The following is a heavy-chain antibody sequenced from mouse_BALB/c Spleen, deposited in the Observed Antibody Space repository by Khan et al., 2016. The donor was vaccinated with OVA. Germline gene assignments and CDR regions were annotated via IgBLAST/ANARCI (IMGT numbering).Heavy chain of an antibody. J-gene: IGHJ3*01. D-gene: IGHD3-3*01. CDR3: AGGRAY. CDR2: ISYSGST. V-gene: IGHV3-2*02. CDR1: GYSITSDYA. Sequence: EVQLQESGPGLVKPSQSLSLTCTVTGYSITSDYAWNWIRQLPGNKLEWMGYISYSGSTCYTPSLKSRITLTRDTSKNQLFLQLKSVTTEDTATYYGAGGRAYWGQGTLVTVSA.